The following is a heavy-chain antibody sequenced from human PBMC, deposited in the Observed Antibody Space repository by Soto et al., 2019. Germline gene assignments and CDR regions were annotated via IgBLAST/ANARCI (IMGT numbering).Heavy chain of an antibody. CDR3: ARYGGEQWLARDEYFQH. J-gene: IGHJ1*01. D-gene: IGHD6-19*01. V-gene: IGHV3-48*01. Sequence: EVQLVESGGGLVQPGGSLRLSCAASGFTFSSYSMNWVRQAPGKGLEWVSYISSSSSTIYYADSVKGRFTISRDNAKNSLYLQMNGLRAEDTAVYYCARYGGEQWLARDEYFQHWGQGTLVTVSS. CDR2: ISSSSSTI. CDR1: GFTFSSYS.